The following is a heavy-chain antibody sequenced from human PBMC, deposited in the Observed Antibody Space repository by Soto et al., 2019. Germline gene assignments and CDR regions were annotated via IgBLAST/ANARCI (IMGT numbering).Heavy chain of an antibody. Sequence: QVQLVESGGGVVQPGRSLRLSCAASGFNFSNNAIHWVRQAPGKGLEWVALISYDGSNIDYADSVKGRFTISRDNSRXXMXXQMKSLRAEDTAIYYCAREGYNSGRTRNYYYGLDVWGQGTTVTVSS. D-gene: IGHD6-19*01. CDR1: GFNFSNNA. CDR3: AREGYNSGRTRNYYYGLDV. J-gene: IGHJ6*02. CDR2: ISYDGSNI. V-gene: IGHV3-30-3*01.